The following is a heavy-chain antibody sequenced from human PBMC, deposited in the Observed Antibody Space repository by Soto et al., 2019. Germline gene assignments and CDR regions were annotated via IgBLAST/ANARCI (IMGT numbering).Heavy chain of an antibody. CDR1: GASISGSYYY. D-gene: IGHD1-20*01. CDR2: VFYTGFT. CDR3: ATSQKGYNWNYFDH. Sequence: SETLSLTCAVSGASISGSYYYWAWLRQSPWKGPEWIGSVFYTGFTSHNPSLESRVSVSVDTSKSQFSLKLSAVTAADTAVYYCATSQKGYNWNYFDHWGQGXLVTVYS. V-gene: IGHV4-39*01. J-gene: IGHJ4*02.